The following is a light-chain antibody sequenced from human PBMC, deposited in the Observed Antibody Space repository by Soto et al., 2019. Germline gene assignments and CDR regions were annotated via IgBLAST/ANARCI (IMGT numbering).Light chain of an antibody. CDR3: QQYNDWPLT. CDR2: GAN. CDR1: QSISNS. J-gene: IGKJ4*01. V-gene: IGKV3-15*01. Sequence: EIVMTQSPATLSVSPGERATLSCRASQSISNSLAWYQQKPGQAPRLLIFGANTRATTIPARFSGSGSGTEFTLTISSLQSEDFAVYYCQQYNDWPLTVGGGTKGESK.